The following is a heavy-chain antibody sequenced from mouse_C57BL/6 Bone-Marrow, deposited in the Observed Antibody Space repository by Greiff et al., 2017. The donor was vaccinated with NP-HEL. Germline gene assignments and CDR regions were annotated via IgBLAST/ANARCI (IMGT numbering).Heavy chain of an antibody. J-gene: IGHJ1*03. CDR3: ARPGYCGNYVRYFDV. CDR1: GYTFTSYW. V-gene: IGHV1-53*01. Sequence: QVQLQQSGTELVKPGASVKLSCKASGYTFTSYWMHWVKQRPGQGLEWIGNINPSNGGTNYNEKFKSKATLTVDKSSSTAYMQLSSLTSEDSAVYYCARPGYCGNYVRYFDVWGTGTTVTVSS. CDR2: INPSNGGT. D-gene: IGHD2-1*01.